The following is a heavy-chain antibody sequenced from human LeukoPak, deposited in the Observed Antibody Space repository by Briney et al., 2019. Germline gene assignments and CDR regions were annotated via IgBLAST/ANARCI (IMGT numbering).Heavy chain of an antibody. CDR3: ADYGDYIPGGFDY. Sequence: GGSLRLSCAASGFTFSSYAMSWVRQAQGQGLEWVSGISGSGGSTYYADSVKGRLTISRDNSKNTLYLQMNSLRAEDTAVYYCADYGDYIPGGFDYWGRGTLVTVSS. D-gene: IGHD4-17*01. CDR2: ISGSGGST. CDR1: GFTFSSYA. J-gene: IGHJ4*02. V-gene: IGHV3-23*01.